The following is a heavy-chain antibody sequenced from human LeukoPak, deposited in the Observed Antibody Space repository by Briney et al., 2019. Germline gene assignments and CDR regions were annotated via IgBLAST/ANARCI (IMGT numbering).Heavy chain of an antibody. D-gene: IGHD3-10*01. CDR1: GGAISSTAYY. CDR3: ARHPPYGSRNWGAYYFDT. J-gene: IGHJ4*02. V-gene: IGHV4-39*01. CDR2: IYYSGST. Sequence: SETLSLTCNVSGGAISSTAYYWGWIRQPPGKGLEWIGSIYYSGSTYYNPSLKSRVTISVDTSHNQFSLKLNSVTAADTALYYCARHPPYGSRNWGAYYFDTWGQGTLVTVSS.